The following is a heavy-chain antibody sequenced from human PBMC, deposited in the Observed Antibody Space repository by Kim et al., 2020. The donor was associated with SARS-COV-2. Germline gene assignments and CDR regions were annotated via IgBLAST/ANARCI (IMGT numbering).Heavy chain of an antibody. Sequence: GGSLRLSCAASGFTFSSYAMSWVRQAPGKGLEWVSAISGSGGSTYYADSVKGRFTISRDNSKNTLYLQMNSQRAEDTAVYSGAKEHGIVVVRLYNWFDPWGQGTLVTVSS. J-gene: IGHJ5*02. CDR3: AKEHGIVVVRLYNWFDP. CDR1: GFTFSSYA. CDR2: ISGSGGST. D-gene: IGHD3-22*01. V-gene: IGHV3-23*01.